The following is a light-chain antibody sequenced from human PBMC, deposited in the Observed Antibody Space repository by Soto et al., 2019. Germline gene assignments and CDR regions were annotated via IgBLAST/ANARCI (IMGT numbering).Light chain of an antibody. Sequence: DIVLTQSPATLSLSPGDRATLSCRASQSVSSKYLAWYQQKPGQAPRVLFYGTSIRASGVPERFSGGGSGTDFALTITRREPDDFAVYYCQKYGSSLFPFGPGTTVDFK. V-gene: IGKV3-20*01. CDR3: QKYGSSLFP. J-gene: IGKJ3*01. CDR2: GTS. CDR1: QSVSSKY.